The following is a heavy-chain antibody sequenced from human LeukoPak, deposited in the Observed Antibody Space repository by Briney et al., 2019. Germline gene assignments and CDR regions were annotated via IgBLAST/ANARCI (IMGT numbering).Heavy chain of an antibody. Sequence: SETLSLTCTVSGGSISSYYWSWIRQPPGKGLEWIGYIYYSGSTNYNPSLKSRVTISEDTSKNQFSLKLSSVTAADTAVYYCARWSGVVVVAATPWGFDPWGQGTLVTVSS. CDR1: GGSISSYY. CDR2: IYYSGST. D-gene: IGHD2-15*01. J-gene: IGHJ5*02. CDR3: ARWSGVVVVAATPWGFDP. V-gene: IGHV4-59*01.